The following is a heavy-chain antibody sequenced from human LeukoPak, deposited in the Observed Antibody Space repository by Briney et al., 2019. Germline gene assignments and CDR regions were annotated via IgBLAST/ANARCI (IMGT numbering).Heavy chain of an antibody. J-gene: IGHJ3*02. D-gene: IGHD5-12*01. V-gene: IGHV4-59*01. CDR3: ARELVAPRHAFDI. Sequence: SQTLSLTCTVSGGSISSYYWSWIRQPPGKGLEWIGYIYFSGSTNYNPSLKSRVTISVDTSKNQFSLKLSSVTAADTAVYYCARELVAPRHAFDIWGQGTMVTVSS. CDR1: GGSISSYY. CDR2: IYFSGST.